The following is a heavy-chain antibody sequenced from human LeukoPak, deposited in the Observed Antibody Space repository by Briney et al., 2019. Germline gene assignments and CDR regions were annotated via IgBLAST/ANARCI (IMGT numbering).Heavy chain of an antibody. CDR3: ARGSTYYYDSSGYLNWFDP. CDR2: IYTSGST. V-gene: IGHV4-4*07. J-gene: IGHJ5*02. CDR1: GGSISSYY. Sequence: SETLSLXCTVSGGSISSYYWSWIRQPAGKGLEWIGRIYTSGSTNYNPSLKSRVTMSVDTSKNEFSLKLSSVTAADTAVYYCARGSTYYYDSSGYLNWFDPWGQGTLVTVSS. D-gene: IGHD3-22*01.